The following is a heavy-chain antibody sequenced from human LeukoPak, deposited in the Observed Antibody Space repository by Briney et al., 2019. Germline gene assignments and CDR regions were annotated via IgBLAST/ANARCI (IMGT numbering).Heavy chain of an antibody. CDR1: GFTFSSYS. Sequence: GGSLRLSCAASGFTFSSYSMNWVRQAPGKGLEWVSSISSTSSNTNYADSVKGRFTISRDNAKNSLYLQMNSLRAEDTAVYYCARARAGGFDYWGQGTLVTVSS. CDR3: ARARAGGFDY. D-gene: IGHD3-16*01. CDR2: ISSTSSNT. V-gene: IGHV3-21*01. J-gene: IGHJ4*02.